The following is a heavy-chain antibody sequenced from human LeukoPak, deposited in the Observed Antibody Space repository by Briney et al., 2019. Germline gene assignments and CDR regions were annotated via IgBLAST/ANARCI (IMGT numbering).Heavy chain of an antibody. D-gene: IGHD5-12*01. J-gene: IGHJ4*02. CDR2: ISWNSGSI. Sequence: GRSLRLSCAASGFTFDDYAMHWVRQAPGKGVEWVSGISWNSGSIGYADSVKGRFTISRDNAKNTLYLQMNSLRAEDTAVYYCANLHSGYDYGGYWGQGTLVTVSS. CDR3: ANLHSGYDYGGY. V-gene: IGHV3-9*01. CDR1: GFTFDDYA.